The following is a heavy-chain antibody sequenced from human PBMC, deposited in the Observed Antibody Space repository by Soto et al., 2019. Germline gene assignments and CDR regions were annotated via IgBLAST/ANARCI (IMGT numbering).Heavy chain of an antibody. Sequence: GESLKISCEGSGYSFTIYWISWVRQMPGKGLEWMGRIDPSDSYINYSPSFQGHVTISADKSISTAYLQWSSLRAEDTAVYYCAKDQTPGPFDIWGQGTMVTVSS. J-gene: IGHJ3*02. CDR3: AKDQTPGPFDI. V-gene: IGHV5-10-1*01. CDR2: IDPSDSYI. CDR1: GYSFTIYW.